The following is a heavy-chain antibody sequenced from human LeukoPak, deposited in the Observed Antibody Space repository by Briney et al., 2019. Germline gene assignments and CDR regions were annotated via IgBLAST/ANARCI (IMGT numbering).Heavy chain of an antibody. Sequence: GGSLRLSCAASGFTFSSYAVNWVRQAPGKGLEWVSGISGSGGSTYYADSVKGRFTISRDNFKNTLYLQMNSLRAEDTAIYYCAKDTLRTIQPWAYWGQGTLVTVSS. CDR3: AKDTLRTIQPWAY. CDR1: GFTFSSYA. J-gene: IGHJ4*02. D-gene: IGHD5-18*01. CDR2: ISGSGGST. V-gene: IGHV3-23*01.